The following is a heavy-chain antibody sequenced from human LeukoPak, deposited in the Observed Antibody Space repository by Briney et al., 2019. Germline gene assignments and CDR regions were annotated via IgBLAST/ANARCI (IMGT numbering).Heavy chain of an antibody. CDR1: GFTFDDYA. Sequence: GGSLRLSCAASGFTFDDYAMHWVRQAPGKGLEWVSLISGDGGSTYYADSVKGRFTISRDNSKNSLYLQMNSLRTEDTAFYYCAKDIKELDAFDIWGQGTMVTVSS. V-gene: IGHV3-43*02. J-gene: IGHJ3*02. CDR2: ISGDGGST. CDR3: AKDIKELDAFDI. D-gene: IGHD1-7*01.